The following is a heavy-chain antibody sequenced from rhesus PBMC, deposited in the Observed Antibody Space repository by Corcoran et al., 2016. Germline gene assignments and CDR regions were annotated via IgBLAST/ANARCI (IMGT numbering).Heavy chain of an antibody. J-gene: IGHJ6*01. CDR2: IDPSASST. CDR3: AKDRRFRGLES. Sequence: EVQLVQSGAEVKRPGESLKISCKTSGYSFTSYWISWVRKMPGKGLEGMGAIDPSASSTRYHPSFQRKVTISADKASSTAYLQWSRLKASDTATYYCAKDRRFRGLESWGQGVVVTVSS. V-gene: IGHV5-20*01. D-gene: IGHD3-9*01. CDR1: GYSFTSYW.